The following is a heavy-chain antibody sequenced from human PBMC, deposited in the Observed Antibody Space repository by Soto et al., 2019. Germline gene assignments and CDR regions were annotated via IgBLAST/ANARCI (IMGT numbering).Heavy chain of an antibody. J-gene: IGHJ4*02. V-gene: IGHV3-30*18. CDR3: AKARELGYSYGCIDS. D-gene: IGHD5-18*01. CDR1: GFTFSDYA. Sequence: QVQLVESGGGVVQPGRSLRLSCAASGFTFSDYAIHWVRQGPGKGLEWVAVISFDGSSQYYSDSVKGRFTISRDNSKNTLYVYMTSLRAEDTAVYYCAKARELGYSYGCIDSWGQGTLVTVSS. CDR2: ISFDGSSQ.